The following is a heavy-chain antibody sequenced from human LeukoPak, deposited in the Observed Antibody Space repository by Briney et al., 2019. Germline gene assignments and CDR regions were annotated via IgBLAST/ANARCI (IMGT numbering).Heavy chain of an antibody. CDR2: IYHSGST. D-gene: IGHD3-16*01. CDR1: GYSISSGYY. J-gene: IGHJ4*02. V-gene: IGHV4-38-2*02. Sequence: KSSETLSLTCTVSGYSISSGYYWGWIRQPPGKGLEWIGSIYHSGSTYYNPSLKSRVTISVDTSKNQSSLKLSSVTAADTAVYYCARHTFPGFDYWGQGTLVTVSS. CDR3: ARHTFPGFDY.